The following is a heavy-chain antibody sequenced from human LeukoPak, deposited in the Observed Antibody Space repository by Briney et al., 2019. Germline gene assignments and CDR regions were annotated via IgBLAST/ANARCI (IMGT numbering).Heavy chain of an antibody. CDR3: VRVKSSNTSHRLYYFDY. V-gene: IGHV1-46*01. J-gene: IGHJ4*02. D-gene: IGHD2-2*01. CDR1: GYTFTSYY. CDR2: INPSGCST. Sequence: ASVKVSCKASGYTFTSYYMHWVRQAPGQGLEWMGLINPSGCSTSYAQKFQGRVTMTRDTSTSTVYMELSSLRSEDTAVYYCVRVKSSNTSHRLYYFDYWGQGTLVTVSS.